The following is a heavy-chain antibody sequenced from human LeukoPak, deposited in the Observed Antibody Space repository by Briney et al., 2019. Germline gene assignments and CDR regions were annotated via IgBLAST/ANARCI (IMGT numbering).Heavy chain of an antibody. V-gene: IGHV4-61*02. CDR3: ARVIMGSGSLSFDY. CDR1: GGSISSGSYY. CDR2: IYTSGNT. D-gene: IGHD3-10*01. Sequence: SETLSLTCTVSGGSISSGSYYWNWIRQPAGKGLEWIGRIYTSGNTNYNPSLKSRVTISVDTSKNQFSLKLSSVTAADTAVYYCARVIMGSGSLSFDYWGQGTLVTVSS. J-gene: IGHJ4*02.